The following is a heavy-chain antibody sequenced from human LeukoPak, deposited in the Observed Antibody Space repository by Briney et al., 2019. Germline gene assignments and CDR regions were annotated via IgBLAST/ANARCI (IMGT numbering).Heavy chain of an antibody. CDR3: ARVASLLIVVATAPIHSYFDL. Sequence: PSETLSLTCTVSGGSISSYYWSWIRQPAGKGLEWIGRIYTSGSTNYNPSLKSRVTMSVDTSKNQFSLKLSSVTAADTAVYYCARVASLLIVVATAPIHSYFDLWGRGTLVTVSS. CDR1: GGSISSYY. CDR2: IYTSGST. V-gene: IGHV4-4*07. J-gene: IGHJ2*01. D-gene: IGHD2-21*02.